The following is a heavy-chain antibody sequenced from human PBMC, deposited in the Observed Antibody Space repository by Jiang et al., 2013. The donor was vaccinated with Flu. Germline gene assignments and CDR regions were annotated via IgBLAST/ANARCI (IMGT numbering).Heavy chain of an antibody. D-gene: IGHD6-13*01. V-gene: IGHV1-69*02. CDR2: IIPILGIA. CDR3: ALGLAAADLDAFDI. Sequence: GAEVKKPGSSVKVSCKASGGTFSSYTISWVRQAPGQGLELMGRIIPILGIANYAQKFQGRVTITADKSTSTAYMELSSLRSEDTAVYYCALGLAAADLDAFDIWGQGTMVTVSS. J-gene: IGHJ3*02. CDR1: GGTFSSYT.